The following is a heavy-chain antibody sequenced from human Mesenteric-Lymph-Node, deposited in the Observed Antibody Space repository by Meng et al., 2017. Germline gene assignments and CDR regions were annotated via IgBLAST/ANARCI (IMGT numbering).Heavy chain of an antibody. V-gene: IGHV1-2*02. CDR2: INPDSGGT. Sequence: ASVKVSCKASGYTFTDYYIHWVRQAPGQGLQWMGWINPDSGGTNYAQKFQGSVTMTRDTSIITAYMELSDLRSDDTTVTYSARLRYYYDRSGDLELFDYWGQGTLVTVSS. CDR1: GYTFTDYY. CDR3: ARLRYYYDRSGDLELFDY. J-gene: IGHJ4*02. D-gene: IGHD3-22*01.